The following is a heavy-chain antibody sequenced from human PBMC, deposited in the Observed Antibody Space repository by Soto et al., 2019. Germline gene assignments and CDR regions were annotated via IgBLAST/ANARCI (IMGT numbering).Heavy chain of an antibody. J-gene: IGHJ4*02. CDR1: GGSISSYY. D-gene: IGHD3-16*01. Sequence: KTSETLSLTCTVSGGSISSYYWSWIRQPPGKGLEWIGYIYYSGSTNYNPSLKSRVTISVDTSKNQFSLKLSSVTAADTAVYYCARSAGGGAPDYWGQGTLVTVSS. CDR3: ARSAGGGAPDY. CDR2: IYYSGST. V-gene: IGHV4-59*01.